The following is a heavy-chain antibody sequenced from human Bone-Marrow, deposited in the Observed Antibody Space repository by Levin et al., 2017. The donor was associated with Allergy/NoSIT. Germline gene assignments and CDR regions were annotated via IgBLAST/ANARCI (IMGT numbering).Heavy chain of an antibody. CDR3: AKSADADFYSGLNY. J-gene: IGHJ4*02. CDR2: ISDSGSDT. D-gene: IGHD3/OR15-3a*01. CDR1: GFTFRHYA. V-gene: IGHV3-23*01. Sequence: ASVKVSCAVSGFTFRHYAMNWVRQAPGRGLEWVSTISDSGSDTYYADSMRGRFTISRDNSKNTLYLHMNSLRAEDTAIYFCAKSADADFYSGLNYWGQGTLVTVSS.